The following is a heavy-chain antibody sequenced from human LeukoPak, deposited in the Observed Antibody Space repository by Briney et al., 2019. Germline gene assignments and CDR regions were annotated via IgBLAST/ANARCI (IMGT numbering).Heavy chain of an antibody. V-gene: IGHV3-48*02. CDR2: ISTTGTTI. Sequence: GGSLRLSCAASGFTFSAYHINWVRQAPGKGLEWISYISTTGTTIHYADSVKGRFAISRDNAKSSLYLQMNSLRDEDTAMYYCAKEGTRMASSYFDYWGQGTLITVSS. J-gene: IGHJ4*02. CDR1: GFTFSAYH. D-gene: IGHD2-8*01. CDR3: AKEGTRMASSYFDY.